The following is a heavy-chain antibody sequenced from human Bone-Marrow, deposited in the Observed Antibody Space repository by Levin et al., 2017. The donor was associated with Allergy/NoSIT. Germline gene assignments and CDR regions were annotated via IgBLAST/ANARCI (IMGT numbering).Heavy chain of an antibody. V-gene: IGHV3-43*01. J-gene: IGHJ4*02. Sequence: QTGGSLRLSCAASGFTFKDYTMHWVRQAPQRGLEWVSLISWDASTTYYADSVRGRFTISRDNSKNALYLQMNSLTTEDTALYYCAKDLSPRIAVTGNIEYWGQGTLVTVSS. CDR1: GFTFKDYT. CDR3: AKDLSPRIAVTGNIEY. D-gene: IGHD6-19*01. CDR2: ISWDASTT.